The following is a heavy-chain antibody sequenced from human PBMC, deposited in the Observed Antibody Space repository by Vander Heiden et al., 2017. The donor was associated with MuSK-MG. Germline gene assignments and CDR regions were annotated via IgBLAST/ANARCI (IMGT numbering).Heavy chain of an antibody. CDR2: INPSGGST. CDR3: ARARAGFKPDAFDI. D-gene: IGHD3-10*01. CDR1: GYTFTSHY. J-gene: IGHJ3*02. Sequence: QVQLVQSGAEVKTPGASVKVSCKASGYTFTSHYMHWVRQAPGQGLEGMGIINPSGGSTSYAQKFQGRVTMTRDTSTSTGYMELSSLRSEDTAVYYGARARAGFKPDAFDIWGQGTMVTVSS. V-gene: IGHV1-46*03.